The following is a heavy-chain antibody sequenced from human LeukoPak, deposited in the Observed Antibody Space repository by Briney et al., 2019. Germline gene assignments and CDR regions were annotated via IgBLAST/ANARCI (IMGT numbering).Heavy chain of an antibody. CDR2: MNPNSGNT. D-gene: IGHD6-13*01. V-gene: IGHV1-8*01. CDR3: ARGLKAAAGPPFFVY. Sequence: ASVKVSCKASGYTFTSYDINWVRQATGQGLEWMGWMNPNSGNTGYAQKFQGRVTMTRDTSISTAYMELSSLRSEDTAVYYCARGLKAAAGPPFFVYWGQGTLVTVSS. J-gene: IGHJ4*02. CDR1: GYTFTSYD.